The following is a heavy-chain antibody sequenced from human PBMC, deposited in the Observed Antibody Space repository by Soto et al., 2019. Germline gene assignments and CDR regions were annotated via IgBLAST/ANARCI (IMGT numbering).Heavy chain of an antibody. V-gene: IGHV1-8*01. CDR3: ASRSSYYYDSSGYYYYYYGMDV. J-gene: IGHJ6*02. CDR1: GYTFTSYD. Sequence: ASVKVSCKASGYTFTSYDINWVRRATGQGLEWMGWMNPNSGNTGYAQKFQGRVTMTRNTSISTAYMELSSLRSEDTAVYYCASRSSYYYDSSGYYYYYYGMDVWGQGTTVTVSS. CDR2: MNPNSGNT. D-gene: IGHD3-22*01.